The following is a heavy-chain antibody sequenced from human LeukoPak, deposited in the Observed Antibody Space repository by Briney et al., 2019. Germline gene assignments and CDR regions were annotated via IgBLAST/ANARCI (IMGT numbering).Heavy chain of an antibody. CDR3: ARRGYYDRSGYDY. CDR2: ISGDSSDI. CDR1: GFTFSNYA. Sequence: GGSLRLSCAASGFTFSNYAMNWVRQAPGKGLKWVSSISGDSSDIYYADSVKGRFTITRDNARHSLYLEMRSRRAEYMAVYYCARRGYYDRSGYDYWGQGTLVTVSS. V-gene: IGHV3-21*01. D-gene: IGHD3-22*01. J-gene: IGHJ4*02.